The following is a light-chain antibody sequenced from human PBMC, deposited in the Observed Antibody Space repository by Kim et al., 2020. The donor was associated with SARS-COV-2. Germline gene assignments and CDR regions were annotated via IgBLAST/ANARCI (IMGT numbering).Light chain of an antibody. CDR3: QRYGTSPIT. CDR1: HSVDSNF. J-gene: IGKJ5*01. Sequence: EIVLTQSPCTLSLSPGERATLSCRASHSVDSNFLAWHQQRPGQAPRLLIYGASNRDTGIPYRFSGSGSGTDFTLTISSLEPEDFAVYYCQRYGTSPITFGQGTRLEI. V-gene: IGKV3-20*01. CDR2: GAS.